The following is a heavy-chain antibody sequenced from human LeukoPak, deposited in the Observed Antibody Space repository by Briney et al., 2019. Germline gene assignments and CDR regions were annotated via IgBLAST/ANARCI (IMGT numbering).Heavy chain of an antibody. CDR3: ARDEGGRSLDAFDI. J-gene: IGHJ3*02. D-gene: IGHD2-15*01. V-gene: IGHV4-39*07. Sequence: SETLSLTCTVSGGSISSSSYYWGWIRQPPGKGLEWIGSIYYSGSTYYNPSLKSRVTISVDTSKNQFSLKLSSVTAADTAVYYCARDEGGRSLDAFDIWGQGTMVTVSS. CDR2: IYYSGST. CDR1: GGSISSSSYY.